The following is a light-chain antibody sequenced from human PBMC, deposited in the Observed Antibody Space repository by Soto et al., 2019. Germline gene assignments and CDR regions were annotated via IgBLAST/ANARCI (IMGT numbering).Light chain of an antibody. J-gene: IGLJ2*01. Sequence: QSVLTQPPSVSAAPGQKVTISCSGSSSNIGNNYVAWYQQAPGTAPQLLIYDNTKRASGIPDRFSGSKSGTSATLGITGLQSGDEANYHCATWDSSLSVVVFGGGTKVTVL. CDR3: ATWDSSLSVVV. V-gene: IGLV1-51*01. CDR1: SSNIGNNY. CDR2: DNT.